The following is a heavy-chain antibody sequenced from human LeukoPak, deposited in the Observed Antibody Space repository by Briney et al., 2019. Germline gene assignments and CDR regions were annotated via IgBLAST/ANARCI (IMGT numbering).Heavy chain of an antibody. Sequence: GVSLRLSCAASGFTFSCYGMHWVRQAPGKGLEWVAVISYDGSNKYYADSVKGRFTISRDNSKNTLYLQMNSLRAEDTAVYYCAKDLWDYYGSGSTFDYWGQGTLVTVSS. D-gene: IGHD3-10*01. CDR3: AKDLWDYYGSGSTFDY. J-gene: IGHJ4*02. CDR1: GFTFSCYG. V-gene: IGHV3-30*18. CDR2: ISYDGSNK.